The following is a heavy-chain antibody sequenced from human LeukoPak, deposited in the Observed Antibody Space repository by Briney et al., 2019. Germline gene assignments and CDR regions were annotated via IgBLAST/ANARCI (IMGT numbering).Heavy chain of an antibody. CDR3: AKDRVARGDQLFDY. D-gene: IGHD3-10*01. CDR2: IGIRGDT. V-gene: IGHV3-13*01. CDR1: GFTFIDYD. J-gene: IGHJ4*02. Sequence: GGSLRLSCAASGFTFIDYDMHWVRQVIGKGLEWVSAIGIRGDTHYSGSVKGRFTISRDNSKNMLYLQMNSLRGEDTAVYYCAKDRVARGDQLFDYWGQGTLVTVSS.